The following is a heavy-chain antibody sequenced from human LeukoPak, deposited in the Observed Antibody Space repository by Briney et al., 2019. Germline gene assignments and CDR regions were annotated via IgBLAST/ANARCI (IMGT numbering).Heavy chain of an antibody. CDR2: INWNGGST. CDR3: ASGGMATNDAFDI. D-gene: IGHD5-12*01. Sequence: ETLSLTCGVYGGSVSDYYWSWVRQAPGKGLEWVSGINWNGGSTGYADSVKGRFTISRDNAKNSLYLQMNSLRAEDTALYHCASGGMATNDAFDIWGQGTMVTVSS. J-gene: IGHJ3*02. CDR1: GGSVSDYY. V-gene: IGHV3-20*01.